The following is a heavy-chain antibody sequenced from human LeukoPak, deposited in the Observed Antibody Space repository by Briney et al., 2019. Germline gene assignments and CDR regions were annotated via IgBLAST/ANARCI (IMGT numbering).Heavy chain of an antibody. CDR2: ISYDGSNK. J-gene: IGHJ4*02. CDR1: GFTFSSYA. D-gene: IGHD6-6*01. CDR3: ASHGSSSDDY. V-gene: IGHV3-30*01. Sequence: GRYLRLSGAASGFTFSSYAMHWVRQAPGKGLEWVAVISYDGSNKYYADSVKGRFTISRDNSKNTLYLQMNSLRAEDTAVYYCASHGSSSDDYWGQGTLVTVSS.